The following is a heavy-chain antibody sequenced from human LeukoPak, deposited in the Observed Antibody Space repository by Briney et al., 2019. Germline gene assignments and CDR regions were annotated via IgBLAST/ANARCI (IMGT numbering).Heavy chain of an antibody. CDR2: IGGSNGIT. D-gene: IGHD5-12*01. Sequence: PGGSLRLSCAASRFTFNSYAMSWVRQAPGKGLEWVSVIGGSNGITFYVGSVKGRSTISRDNSKDTLYLQTISLRAEDTAVYYCARNENSGWGYFDYWGQGTLVTVSS. CDR1: RFTFNSYA. CDR3: ARNENSGWGYFDY. J-gene: IGHJ4*02. V-gene: IGHV3-23*01.